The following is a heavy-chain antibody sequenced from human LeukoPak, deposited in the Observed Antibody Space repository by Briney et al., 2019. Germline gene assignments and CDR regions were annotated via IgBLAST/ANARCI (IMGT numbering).Heavy chain of an antibody. V-gene: IGHV4-34*01. D-gene: IGHD3-10*01. CDR2: INHRGGT. CDR3: ASGVGEFFPDAFNI. Sequence: NPSETLSLNCVVFGGSFSDYSWTWIRQTPGKGLEWIGEINHRGGTNYNPSLKSRLTISVDTSKNQFSLNLTSVTAADTAVYYCASGVGEFFPDAFNIWGQGTMVGVFS. CDR1: GGSFSDYS. J-gene: IGHJ3*02.